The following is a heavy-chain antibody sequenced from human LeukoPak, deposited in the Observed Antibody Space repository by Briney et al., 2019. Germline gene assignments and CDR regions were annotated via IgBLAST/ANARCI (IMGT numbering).Heavy chain of an antibody. J-gene: IGHJ3*02. Sequence: SSETLSLTCTVSGGSISSSSYYWGWIRQPPGKGLEWIGSTYYSGSTYYNPSLKSRVTISVDTSKNQFSLKLSSVTAADTAVYYCIIWRAARPHAFDIWGQGTMVTVSS. CDR1: GGSISSSSYY. CDR2: TYYSGST. D-gene: IGHD6-6*01. CDR3: IIWRAARPHAFDI. V-gene: IGHV4-39*01.